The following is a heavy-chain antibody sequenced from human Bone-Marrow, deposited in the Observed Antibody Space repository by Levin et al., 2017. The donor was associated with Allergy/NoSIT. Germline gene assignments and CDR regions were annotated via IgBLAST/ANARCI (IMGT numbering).Heavy chain of an antibody. D-gene: IGHD2-8*02. J-gene: IGHJ6*03. CDR2: INHSGST. CDR1: GGSFSGYY. V-gene: IGHV4-34*01. CDR3: ARDAPYCTGGVCYPTYYYYYMDV. Sequence: SETLSLTCAVYGGSFSGYYWSWIRQPPGKGLEWIGEINHSGSTNYNPSLKSRVTISVDTSKNQFSLKLSSVTAADTAVYYCARDAPYCTGGVCYPTYYYYYMDVWGKGTTVTVSS.